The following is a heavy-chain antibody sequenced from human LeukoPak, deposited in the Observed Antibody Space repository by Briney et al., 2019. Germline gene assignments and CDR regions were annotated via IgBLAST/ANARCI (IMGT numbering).Heavy chain of an antibody. CDR2: INHSGST. V-gene: IGHV4-34*01. CDR1: GGSFSDYY. J-gene: IGHJ5*02. D-gene: IGHD6-6*01. CDR3: ARGTIAALSP. Sequence: PSETLSPTCAVYGGSFSDYYWTWIRQPPGKGLEWIGEINHSGSTNYNPSLKSRVTISVDTSKNQFSLKLSSVTAADTAVYYCARGTIAALSPWGQGTLVTVSS.